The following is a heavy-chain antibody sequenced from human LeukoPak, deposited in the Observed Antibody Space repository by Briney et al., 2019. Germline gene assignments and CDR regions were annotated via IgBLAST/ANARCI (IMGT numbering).Heavy chain of an antibody. V-gene: IGHV4-4*07. J-gene: IGHJ4*02. Sequence: PSETLSLTCTVSGGSISSYYWSWIRQPAGKGLEWIGRIYTSGSTNYNPSLKSRDTMSVDTSKNQFSLKLSSVTAADTAVYYCARAYSSSWYSGEYYFDYWGQGTLVTVSS. CDR3: ARAYSSSWYSGEYYFDY. CDR2: IYTSGST. CDR1: GGSISSYY. D-gene: IGHD6-13*01.